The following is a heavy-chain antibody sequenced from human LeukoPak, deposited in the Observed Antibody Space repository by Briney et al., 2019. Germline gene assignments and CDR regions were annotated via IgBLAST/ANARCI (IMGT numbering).Heavy chain of an antibody. CDR2: INWNGGST. CDR1: GFTFDDYG. J-gene: IGHJ6*03. CDR3: ARDQKNYYYMDV. Sequence: GGSLRLSCAASGFTFDDYGMSWVRQAPGKGLEWVSGINWNGGSTGYADSVKGRFTTSRDNAKNSLYLQMNSLRAEDTALYYCARDQKNYYYMDVWGKGTTVTVSS. V-gene: IGHV3-20*04.